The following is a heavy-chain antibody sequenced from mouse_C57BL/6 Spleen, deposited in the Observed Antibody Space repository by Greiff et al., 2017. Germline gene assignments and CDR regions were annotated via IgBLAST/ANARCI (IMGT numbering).Heavy chain of an antibody. CDR3: ARWKTAQAAWFAY. Sequence: QVQLQQPGAELVKPGASVKMSCKASGYTFTSYWITWVKQRPGQGLEWIGDIYPGSGSTNYTEKFKSKATLTVDTSSSTAYMQRSSLTSEDSAVYYCARWKTAQAAWFAYWGQGTLVTVSA. CDR1: GYTFTSYW. J-gene: IGHJ3*01. V-gene: IGHV1-55*01. CDR2: IYPGSGST. D-gene: IGHD3-2*02.